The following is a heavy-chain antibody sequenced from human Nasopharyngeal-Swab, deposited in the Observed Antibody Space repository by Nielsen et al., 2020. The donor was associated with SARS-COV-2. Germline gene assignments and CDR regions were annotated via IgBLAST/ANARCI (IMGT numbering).Heavy chain of an antibody. V-gene: IGHV3-23*01. J-gene: IGHJ5*02. Sequence: GESLKISCAASGFTFSSYAMSWVRQAPGKGLEWVSAISGSDGSTYYADSVKGRFTISRDNSKNTLYLQMNSLRAEDTAVYYCATSPGIAAAGPNWFDPWGQGTLVTVSS. CDR3: ATSPGIAAAGPNWFDP. CDR2: ISGSDGST. CDR1: GFTFSSYA. D-gene: IGHD6-13*01.